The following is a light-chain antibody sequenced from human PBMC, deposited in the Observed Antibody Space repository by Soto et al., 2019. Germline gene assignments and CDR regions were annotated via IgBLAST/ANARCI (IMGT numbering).Light chain of an antibody. CDR1: SSDVGSNNL. J-gene: IGLJ1*01. Sequence: QSALAQPASVSGSPGQSITISCTGTSSDVGSNNLVSWNQQHPGKAPKLMINEVSKRPSGVSNRFSGSKSGNTASLTISGLQAEDEADYYCCSYAGSSTPLIFGTGTKVTVL. CDR2: EVS. CDR3: CSYAGSSTPLI. V-gene: IGLV2-23*02.